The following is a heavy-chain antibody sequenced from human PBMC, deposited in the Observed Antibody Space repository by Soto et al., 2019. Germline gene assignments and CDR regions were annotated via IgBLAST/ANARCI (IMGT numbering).Heavy chain of an antibody. V-gene: IGHV3-48*02. CDR2: ISDSGSKS. CDR3: ARYYYDSSGYDGMDV. J-gene: IGHJ6*04. CDR1: GFKISSSS. D-gene: IGHD3-22*01. Sequence: GGTLRLSCAAFGFKISSSSMNWVRQAPRRGPEWVAYISDSGSKSLYAESEKGRFTVSRDAAKNALYLHMSCLRHVDRAVNYCARYYYDSSGYDGMDVWGDGPPVTVSS.